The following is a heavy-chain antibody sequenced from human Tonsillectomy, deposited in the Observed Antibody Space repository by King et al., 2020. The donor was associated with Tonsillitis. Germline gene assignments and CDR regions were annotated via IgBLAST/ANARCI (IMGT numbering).Heavy chain of an antibody. Sequence: VQLVQSGAEVKKPGASVKVSCEASGYTFTSHEITWVRHVTGQGLEYMGWMNPNSGSTGYTQKFQGRVTMTRDTSISTAYMELSSRRSEDTAVYYCARQFLNSGHYYYYGLDVWGQGTTVIVSS. CDR1: GYTFTSHE. J-gene: IGHJ6*02. CDR3: ARQFLNSGHYYYYGLDV. D-gene: IGHD5-12*01. CDR2: MNPNSGST. V-gene: IGHV1-8*01.